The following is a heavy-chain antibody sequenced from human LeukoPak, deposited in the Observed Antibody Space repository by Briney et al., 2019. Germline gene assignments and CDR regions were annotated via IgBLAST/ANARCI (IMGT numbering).Heavy chain of an antibody. V-gene: IGHV1-46*01. CDR1: GYTFTSYY. Sequence: ASVKVSCKASGYTFTSYYMHWVRQAPGQGLEWMGIINPSGGSTSYAQKFQGRVTITADESTSTAYMELSSLRSEDTAVYYCARGTDYDFWSGYSHYFDYWGQGTLVTVSS. J-gene: IGHJ4*02. CDR2: INPSGGST. CDR3: ARGTDYDFWSGYSHYFDY. D-gene: IGHD3-3*01.